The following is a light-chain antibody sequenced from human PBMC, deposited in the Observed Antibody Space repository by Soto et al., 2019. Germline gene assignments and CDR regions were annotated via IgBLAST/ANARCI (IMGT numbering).Light chain of an antibody. Sequence: QPVLTQSPSASASLGASVKFTCTLSSEHSSYAIAWHQQQTEKGPRYLMKLNSDGSHNKGDGIPDRFSGSSSGAERYLTISSLQSEDEADYYCQTWGTGIVVFGGGTKLTVL. CDR2: LNSDGSH. CDR3: QTWGTGIVV. J-gene: IGLJ2*01. V-gene: IGLV4-69*01. CDR1: SEHSSYA.